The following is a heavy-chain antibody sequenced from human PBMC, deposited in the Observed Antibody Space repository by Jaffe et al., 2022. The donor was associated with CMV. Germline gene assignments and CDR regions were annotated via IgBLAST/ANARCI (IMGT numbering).Heavy chain of an antibody. J-gene: IGHJ4*02. CDR1: GGSINSFY. Sequence: QVQLQESGPGLVKPSETLSLTCSVSGGSINSFYWSWIRQPPGKGLEWIGYISHSGSTNYNPSLKSRITISVDTSKSQFSLKLSSVTAADTAVYYCARTTRPMATIIAYYFDYWGRGTLVTVSS. V-gene: IGHV4-59*01. CDR2: ISHSGST. CDR3: ARTTRPMATIIAYYFDY. D-gene: IGHD5-12*01.